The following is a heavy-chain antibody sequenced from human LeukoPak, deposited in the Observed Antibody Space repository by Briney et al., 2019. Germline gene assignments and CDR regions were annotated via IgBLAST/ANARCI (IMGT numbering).Heavy chain of an antibody. CDR1: GFTFSSYG. CDR3: SKDYGPWGVGATPHF. CDR2: IPFDGSHK. V-gene: IGHV3-30*02. D-gene: IGHD1-26*01. J-gene: IGHJ4*02. Sequence: PGGSLRLSCAASGFTFSSYGIHWVRQAPGGGLHWVAFIPFDGSHKYYADSVEGRFTISRDTSRNTLYLQMNSLTVEDTAVYFCSKDYGPWGVGATPHFWGQGTLVTVSS.